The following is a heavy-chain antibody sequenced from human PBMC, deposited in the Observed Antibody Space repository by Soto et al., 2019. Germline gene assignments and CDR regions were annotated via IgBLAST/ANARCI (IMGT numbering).Heavy chain of an antibody. CDR2: VFYTGFT. J-gene: IGHJ4*02. D-gene: IGHD1-20*01. CDR3: ATSQKGYNWNYFDH. V-gene: IGHV4-39*01. CDR1: GGSISGSYYY. Sequence: SSTLSLTCAFSGGSISGSYYYWAWLRQSPGKGPEWIGSVFYTGFTSYNPSLESRVSVSVDTSKSQFSLKLSAVTAADTAVYYCATSQKGYNWNYFDHWGQGALVTVS.